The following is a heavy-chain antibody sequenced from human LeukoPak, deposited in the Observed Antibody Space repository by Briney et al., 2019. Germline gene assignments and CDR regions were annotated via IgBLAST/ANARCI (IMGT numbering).Heavy chain of an antibody. CDR2: ISSSSSTI. J-gene: IGHJ4*02. CDR1: GFTFSSYS. CDR3: ASHQLADFDY. Sequence: PGGSLRLSCAASGFTFSSYSMNWVRQAPGKGLEWVSYISSSSSTIYYADSVKGRFTISRDNAKNSLYPQMNSLRAEDTAVYYCASHQLADFDYWGQGTLVTVSS. D-gene: IGHD2-2*01. V-gene: IGHV3-48*01.